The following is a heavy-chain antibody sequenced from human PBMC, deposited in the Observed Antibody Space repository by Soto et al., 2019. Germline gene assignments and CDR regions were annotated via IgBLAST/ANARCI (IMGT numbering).Heavy chain of an antibody. D-gene: IGHD2-2*01. CDR2: IYYSGST. Sequence: SEPQSLTWTVSGGSIISGGYYWSWIRQHPGKGLEWIGDIYYSGSTYYNPSLKSRVTISVDTSKNQFSLKLSSVTAADTAVYYCARRIVAVPAANAYLFDPWGQGTLVTVSS. CDR3: ARRIVAVPAANAYLFDP. CDR1: GGSIISGGYY. J-gene: IGHJ5*02. V-gene: IGHV4-31*02.